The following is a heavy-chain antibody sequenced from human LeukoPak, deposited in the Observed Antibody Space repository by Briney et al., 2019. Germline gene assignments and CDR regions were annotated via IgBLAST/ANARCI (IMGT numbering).Heavy chain of an antibody. CDR3: STRINRDGYNWAYDS. D-gene: IGHD5-24*01. CDR2: IKSKTDGGTT. V-gene: IGHV3-15*01. CDR1: GFTFNNAW. J-gene: IGHJ4*02. Sequence: GGSLRLSCAASGFTFNNAWMSWVRQAPGKGLEWVARIKSKTDGGTTDYAAPVNGRFTISRDDSKNTLYLQMNSLKTEDTGVYYCSTRINRDGYNWAYDSWGQGTLVTVSS.